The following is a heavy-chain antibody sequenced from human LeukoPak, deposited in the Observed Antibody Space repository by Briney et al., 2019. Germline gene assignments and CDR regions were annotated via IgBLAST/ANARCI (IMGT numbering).Heavy chain of an antibody. CDR2: IYASGST. D-gene: IGHD6-6*01. CDR1: GGSISSYY. V-gene: IGHV4-4*07. J-gene: IGHJ4*02. CDR3: ARDSNLEYSSSRGLGR. Sequence: PSETLSLICTVSGGSISSYYWSWIRQPAGKGLVWIGRIYASGSTYYNPSLKSRVTMSVDTSKNQFSLRLTTVTAADTAVYYCARDSNLEYSSSRGLGRWGQGTLVTVSS.